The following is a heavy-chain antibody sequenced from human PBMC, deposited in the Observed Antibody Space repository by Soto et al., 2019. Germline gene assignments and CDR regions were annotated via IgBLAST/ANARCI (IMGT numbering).Heavy chain of an antibody. CDR3: GAQDYGAKGYHFET. CDR2: IYYIGNT. J-gene: IGHJ4*02. V-gene: IGHV4-39*01. CDR1: SGSISSGSSY. D-gene: IGHD3-16*01. Sequence: QLQLQESGPGLVKPSETLPLTCTVSSGSISSGSSYWGWIRQPPGKGLEWIGSIYYIGNTYYNPSLKSRVTMSIDSSKTQFSLNLNSVTTADTAVYDCGAQDYGAKGYHFETWGQGILVTVSS.